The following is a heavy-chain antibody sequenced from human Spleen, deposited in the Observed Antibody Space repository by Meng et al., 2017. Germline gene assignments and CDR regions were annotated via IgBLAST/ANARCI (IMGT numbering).Heavy chain of an antibody. CDR2: IYYSGST. D-gene: IGHD4-17*01. V-gene: IGHV4-30-4*01. Sequence: QGQLQESGPGLGKPSQNLSLTGTVSGGSISSGDYYWSWIRQPPGKGLEWIGYIYYSGSTYYNPSLKSRVTISVDTSKNQFSLKLSSVTAADTAVYYCASSMTTVTAEIDYWGQGTLVTVSS. J-gene: IGHJ4*02. CDR3: ASSMTTVTAEIDY. CDR1: GGSISSGDYY.